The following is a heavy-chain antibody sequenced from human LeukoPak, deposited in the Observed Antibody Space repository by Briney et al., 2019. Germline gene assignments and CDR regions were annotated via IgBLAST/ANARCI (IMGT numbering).Heavy chain of an antibody. CDR1: GGSISSGGYS. V-gene: IGHV4-30-4*07. CDR2: IYYSGST. D-gene: IGHD2-2*01. J-gene: IGHJ5*02. Sequence: SETLSLTCAVSGGSISSGGYSWSWIRQPPGKGLEWIGYIYYSGSTYYNPSLKSRVTISVDTSKNQFSLRLSSVTAADTAVYYCAREVDAAAAYNWFDPWGQGTLVTVSS. CDR3: AREVDAAAAYNWFDP.